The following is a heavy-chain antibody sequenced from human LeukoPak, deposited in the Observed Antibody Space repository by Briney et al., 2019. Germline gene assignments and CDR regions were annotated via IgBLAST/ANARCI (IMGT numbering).Heavy chain of an antibody. Sequence: GGSLRLSCAASEFAFSTYNMNWVRQAPGKGLEWVANIKQDGSEKYYVDSVKGRFTISRDNAKNSLYLQMNSLRAEDTAVYYCGGAAAGDVYYYGMDVWGQGTTVTVSS. D-gene: IGHD6-13*01. CDR1: EFAFSTYN. CDR3: GGAAAGDVYYYGMDV. J-gene: IGHJ6*02. CDR2: IKQDGSEK. V-gene: IGHV3-7*03.